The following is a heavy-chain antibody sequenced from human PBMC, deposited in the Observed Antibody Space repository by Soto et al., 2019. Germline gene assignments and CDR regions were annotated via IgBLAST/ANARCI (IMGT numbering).Heavy chain of an antibody. CDR3: ARVFSMTAYYYGMDV. D-gene: IGHD3-3*02. V-gene: IGHV3-30-3*01. CDR2: ISYDGSNK. J-gene: IGHJ6*02. Sequence: GESLKISCAASGFTFSSYAMHWVRQAPGKGLEWVAVISYDGSNKYYADSVKGRFTISRDNSKNTLYLQMNSLRAEDTAVYYCARVFSMTAYYYGMDVWGQGTTVTVSS. CDR1: GFTFSSYA.